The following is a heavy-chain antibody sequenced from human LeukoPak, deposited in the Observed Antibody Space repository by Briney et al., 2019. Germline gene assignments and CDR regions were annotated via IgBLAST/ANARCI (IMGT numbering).Heavy chain of an antibody. CDR2: IKQDGSEK. J-gene: IGHJ4*02. Sequence: GGSLRLSCAASGFTFSDYWMNWVRQPPGKGLEWVANIKQDGSEKYYVDSVKGRFTISRDNAKNSLYLQMNSLRAEDTAVYYCARDDPDYWGQGTLVTVSS. CDR3: ARDDPDY. V-gene: IGHV3-7*01. CDR1: GFTFSDYW.